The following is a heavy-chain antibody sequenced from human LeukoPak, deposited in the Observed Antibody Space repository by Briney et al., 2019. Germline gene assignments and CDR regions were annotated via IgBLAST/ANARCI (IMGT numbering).Heavy chain of an antibody. J-gene: IGHJ2*01. V-gene: IGHV4-39*07. Sequence: SETLSLTCIVSGDFISSSRYYWGWIRQPPGKGLERIGSISYSGRTYYNPSLKSRVTISVGTSNNQFSLKLSSVTAADTAVYYCARVERFAVTASWYFDLWGRGTLVTVSS. CDR1: GDFISSSRYY. CDR2: ISYSGRT. D-gene: IGHD2-21*02. CDR3: ARVERFAVTASWYFDL.